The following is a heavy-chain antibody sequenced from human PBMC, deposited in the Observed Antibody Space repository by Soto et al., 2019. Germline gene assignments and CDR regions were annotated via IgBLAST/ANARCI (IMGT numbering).Heavy chain of an antibody. CDR3: ARGGYCSGGSCYSGMDV. Sequence: QVQLVQSGAEVKKPGSSVKVSCTASGGTFSSYAISWVRQAPGQGLEWMGGIIPIFGTANYAQKFQGRVTITADESTSTAYMELSSLRSEDTAVYYCARGGYCSGGSCYSGMDVWGQGTTVTVSS. V-gene: IGHV1-69*01. CDR2: IIPIFGTA. D-gene: IGHD2-15*01. CDR1: GGTFSSYA. J-gene: IGHJ6*02.